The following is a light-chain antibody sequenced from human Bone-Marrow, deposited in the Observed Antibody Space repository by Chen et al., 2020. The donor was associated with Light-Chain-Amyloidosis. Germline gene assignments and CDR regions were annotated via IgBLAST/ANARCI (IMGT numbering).Light chain of an antibody. CDR3: QSADSSGTYEVI. CDR2: RDT. J-gene: IGLJ2*01. V-gene: IGLV3-25*03. Sequence: YDLPQPPSLSVSTGQTVRLTCPGDDLPTKYSYWYQQKPGQAPVLVIHRDTERPSGISERFSGSSSGTTATLTISGVQSEDEADYQCQSADSSGTYEVIFGGGTKLTVL. CDR1: DLPTKY.